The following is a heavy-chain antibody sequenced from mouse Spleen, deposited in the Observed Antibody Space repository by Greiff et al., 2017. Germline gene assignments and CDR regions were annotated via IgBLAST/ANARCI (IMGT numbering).Heavy chain of an antibody. CDR2: IWSGGST. Sequence: VKLMESGPGLVQPSQSLSITCTVSGFSLTSYGVHWVRQSPGKGLEWLGVIWSGGSTDYNAAFISRLSISKDNSKSQVFFKMNSLQADDTAIYYCARTLLYYYAMDYWGQGTSGTVSS. V-gene: IGHV2-2*01. CDR3: ARTLLYYYAMDY. CDR1: GFSLTSYG. D-gene: IGHD2-1*01. J-gene: IGHJ4*01.